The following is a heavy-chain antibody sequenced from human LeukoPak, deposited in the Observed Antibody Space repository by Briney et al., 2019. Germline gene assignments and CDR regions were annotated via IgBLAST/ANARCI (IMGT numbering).Heavy chain of an antibody. CDR2: ISWNSGSI. D-gene: IGHD2-2*01. CDR3: ANEDCSSTSCPDY. J-gene: IGHJ4*02. V-gene: IGHV3-9*01. CDR1: GFTFDDYA. Sequence: GGSLRLSCAASGFTFDDYAMHWVRQAPGKGLEWVSGISWNSGSIGYADSVKGRFTISRDNAKNSLYLQMNSLRAENTALYYCANEDCSSTSCPDYWGQGTLVTVSS.